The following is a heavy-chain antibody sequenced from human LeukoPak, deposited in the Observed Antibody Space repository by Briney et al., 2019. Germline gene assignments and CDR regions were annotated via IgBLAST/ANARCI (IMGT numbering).Heavy chain of an antibody. CDR1: GFTFSSYA. CDR2: IRGSGDST. V-gene: IGHV3-23*01. D-gene: IGHD4-17*01. CDR3: AKDSHGDPTLLTDY. Sequence: PGGSLRLSCAASGFTFSSYAMSWVRQAPGKGLEWVSAIRGSGDSTYYADSVKGRFTISRDNSKNTLYLQINSLRAEDTAVYYCAKDSHGDPTLLTDYWGQGTLVTVPS. J-gene: IGHJ4*02.